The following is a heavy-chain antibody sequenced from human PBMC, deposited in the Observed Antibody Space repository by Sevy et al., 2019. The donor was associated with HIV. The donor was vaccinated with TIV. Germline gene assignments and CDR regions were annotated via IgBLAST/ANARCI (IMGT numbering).Heavy chain of an antibody. CDR1: AFTFSSYS. CDR3: ARVWRYYDSSGYSGSAFDI. V-gene: IGHV3-48*01. D-gene: IGHD3-22*01. Sequence: GGSLRLSCAASAFTFSSYSMNWVRQAPGKGLEWVSYISSSSSTIYYADSVKGRFTISRDNAKNSLYLQMNSLRAEDTAVYYCARVWRYYDSSGYSGSAFDIWGQGTMVTVSS. CDR2: ISSSSSTI. J-gene: IGHJ3*02.